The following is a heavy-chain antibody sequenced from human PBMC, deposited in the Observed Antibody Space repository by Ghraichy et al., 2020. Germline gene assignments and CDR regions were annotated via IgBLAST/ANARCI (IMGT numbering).Heavy chain of an antibody. CDR3: ARVVDRNWLDP. D-gene: IGHD2-2*01. CDR1: GYTFTSYT. V-gene: IGHV1-18*01. J-gene: IGHJ5*02. CDR2: IGANNGKT. Sequence: ASVKVSCKASGYTFTSYTISWVRQAPGQGLEWKGWIGANNGKTNYAQNLQGRFTMTTDTSTSTAYMELRSLRTDDTAVYYCARVVDRNWLDPWGQGTMVTVSS.